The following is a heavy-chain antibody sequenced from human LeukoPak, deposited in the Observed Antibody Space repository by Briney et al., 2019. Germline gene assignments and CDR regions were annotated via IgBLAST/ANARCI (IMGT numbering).Heavy chain of an antibody. CDR2: IYSGGTT. J-gene: IGHJ5*02. Sequence: GGSLRLSCAPSGFTVSSNYMSWVRQAPGKGLEWVSVIYSGGTTHYADSVKGRFTISRDNSKNALYLQMDSLRPEDTAVYYCARANRNDWFDPWGQGTLVTVSS. CDR3: ARANRNDWFDP. CDR1: GFTVSSNY. V-gene: IGHV3-66*02. D-gene: IGHD1-1*01.